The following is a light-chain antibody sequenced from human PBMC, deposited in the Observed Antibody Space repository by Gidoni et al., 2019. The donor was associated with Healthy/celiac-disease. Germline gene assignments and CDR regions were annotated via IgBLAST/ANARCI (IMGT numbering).Light chain of an antibody. J-gene: IGKJ4*01. V-gene: IGKV3-20*01. CDR2: GAS. Sequence: EIVLTQSPGTLSLSPGERATLSCRASQSVSSSYLAWYQQQPGQAPRLLIYGASSRAPGIPDRVSGSGSGTDFTLTISRLEPEDFAVYYCQQYGSSPPITFGGGTKVEIK. CDR1: QSVSSSY. CDR3: QQYGSSPPIT.